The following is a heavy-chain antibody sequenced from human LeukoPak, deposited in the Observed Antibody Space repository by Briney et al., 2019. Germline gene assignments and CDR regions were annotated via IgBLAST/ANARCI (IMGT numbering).Heavy chain of an antibody. CDR2: IRYDGSNK. CDR1: GFTFSSYG. CDR3: AKDRIRIAVAGPFDY. J-gene: IGHJ4*02. D-gene: IGHD6-19*01. Sequence: GGSLRLSCAASGFTFSSYGMHWVRQAPGKGLEWVAFIRYDGSNKYYADSVKGRFTISRDNSKNTLYLQMNSLRAEDTAVYYCAKDRIRIAVAGPFDYWGQGTLVTVSS. V-gene: IGHV3-30*02.